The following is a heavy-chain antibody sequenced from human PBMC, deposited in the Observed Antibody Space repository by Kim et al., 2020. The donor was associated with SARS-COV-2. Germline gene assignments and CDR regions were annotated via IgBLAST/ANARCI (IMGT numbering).Heavy chain of an antibody. CDR2: IYSGGST. V-gene: IGHV3-53*01. Sequence: GGSLRLSCAASGFTVSSNYMSWVRQAPGKGLEWVSVIYSGGSTYYADSVKGRFTISRDNSKNTLYLQMNSLRPEDTAVYYCARESYGSGSDYYYGMDVWGQGATVTVSS. D-gene: IGHD3-10*01. CDR3: ARESYGSGSDYYYGMDV. J-gene: IGHJ6*02. CDR1: GFTVSSNY.